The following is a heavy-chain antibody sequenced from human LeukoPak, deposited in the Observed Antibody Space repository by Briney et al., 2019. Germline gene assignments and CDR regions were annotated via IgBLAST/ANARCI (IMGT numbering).Heavy chain of an antibody. CDR2: INHSGST. CDR3: ARAVGTDGYNLWVY. V-gene: IGHV4-34*01. CDR1: GGSFSGYY. D-gene: IGHD5-24*01. Sequence: SETLSLTCAVYGGSFSGYYWSWIRQPPGKGLEWIGEINHSGSTNYNPSLKSRVTISVDTSKNQFSLKLTSVTAADTAVYYCARAVGTDGYNLWVYWGQGTLVTVSS. J-gene: IGHJ4*02.